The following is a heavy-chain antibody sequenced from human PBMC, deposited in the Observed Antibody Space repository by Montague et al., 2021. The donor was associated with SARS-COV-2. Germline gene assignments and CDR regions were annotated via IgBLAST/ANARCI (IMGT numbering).Heavy chain of an antibody. CDR1: GGSLSGYY. CDR2: INHSANT. V-gene: IGHV4-34*01. D-gene: IGHD3-10*01. Sequence: SETLSLTCAVYGGSLSGYYWGWIRLPPEKGLEWIGEINHSANTKYNPSLKSPVTISIDTSKNQFSLKMTSVTAADTATYYCASGMYPSGSYYNRYCCGLNIWGPGTTVIVSS. CDR3: ASGMYPSGSYYNRYCCGLNI. J-gene: IGHJ6*02.